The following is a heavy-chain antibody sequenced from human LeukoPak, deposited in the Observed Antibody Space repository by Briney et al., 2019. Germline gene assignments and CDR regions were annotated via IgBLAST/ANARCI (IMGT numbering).Heavy chain of an antibody. CDR2: IYYSGST. Sequence: SETLSLTCTVSGGSISSGGYYWSWIRQHPGKGLEWIGYIYYSGSTYYNPSLKSRVTISVDTSKNQFSLKLSSVTAADTAVYYCARDGVSTVTDGTFDYWGQGTLVTVSS. J-gene: IGHJ4*02. CDR1: GGSISSGGYY. D-gene: IGHD4-17*01. CDR3: ARDGVSTVTDGTFDY. V-gene: IGHV4-31*03.